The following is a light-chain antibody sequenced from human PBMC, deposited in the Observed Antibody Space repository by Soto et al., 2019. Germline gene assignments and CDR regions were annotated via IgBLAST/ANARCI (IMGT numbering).Light chain of an antibody. V-gene: IGKV3-20*01. CDR1: QSVSSSF. Sequence: ELVLTQSPGTLSLSPGERATLSCRASQSVSSSFLAWYQQKPGQAPMLLIYGASNRATGIPDRFSGSGSGTDFTLTISRLEPEDFAVYYWQQYVTSPWAFGQGTKVAIE. J-gene: IGKJ1*01. CDR3: QQYVTSPWA. CDR2: GAS.